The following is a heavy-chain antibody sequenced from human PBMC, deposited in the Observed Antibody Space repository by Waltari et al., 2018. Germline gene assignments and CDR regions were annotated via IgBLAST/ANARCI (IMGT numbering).Heavy chain of an antibody. CDR2: IYYSGRT. Sequence: QVQLQESGPGLVKPSQTLSLTCTVSGGSISSGGYYWSWIRQHPGKGLEWIGYIYYSGRTDYNPSRNSRVTISVDTSKNQFSLKLSSVTAADTAVYYCARERPQAYCSSTSCFGYYYYMDVWGKGTTVTVSS. CDR1: GGSISSGGYY. D-gene: IGHD2-2*01. V-gene: IGHV4-31*03. J-gene: IGHJ6*03. CDR3: ARERPQAYCSSTSCFGYYYYMDV.